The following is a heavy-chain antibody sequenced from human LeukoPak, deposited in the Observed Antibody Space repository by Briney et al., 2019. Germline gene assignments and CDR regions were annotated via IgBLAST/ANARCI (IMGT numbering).Heavy chain of an antibody. CDR2: IYHSGST. Sequence: SETLSLTCTVSGYSITSGYNWAWIRQPPGKVLEWIGSIYHSGSTYYNPSLKSRVTISVDTSKNQFSLKLSSVTAADTAVYYCVRYCSSTTCYTRAVDYWGQGTLVSVSS. V-gene: IGHV4-38-2*02. CDR1: GYSITSGYN. CDR3: VRYCSSTTCYTRAVDY. D-gene: IGHD2-2*02. J-gene: IGHJ4*02.